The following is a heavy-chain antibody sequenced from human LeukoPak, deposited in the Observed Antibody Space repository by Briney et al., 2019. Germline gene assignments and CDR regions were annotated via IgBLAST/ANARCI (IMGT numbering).Heavy chain of an antibody. CDR1: GFPFSNYA. CDR3: TRGVAISTSGWYDTFDY. J-gene: IGHJ4*02. V-gene: IGHV3-64*02. CDR2: ISTDGSRI. Sequence: GGSLRLSCAASGFPFSNYAMYWVRQAPGKGLEYVSVISTDGSRIYYADSVKGRFTISRDNSKNTLYLQMGSLRAEDMAVYYCTRGVAISTSGWYDTFDYWGQGALVTVSS. D-gene: IGHD6-19*01.